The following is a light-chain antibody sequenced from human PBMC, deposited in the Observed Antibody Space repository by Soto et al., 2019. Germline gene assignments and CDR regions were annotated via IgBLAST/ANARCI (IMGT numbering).Light chain of an antibody. J-gene: IGKJ4*01. CDR2: EAS. Sequence: DIQMTQSPSSLSASVGDRVNITCQASQDIKNYLNWYQQKPGKAPKLLIYEASNLETGVPSRFSGSGSGRSFTFTISSLQPEDIETYYCQQCDDFITFGGGTRIEIK. CDR3: QQCDDFIT. CDR1: QDIKNY. V-gene: IGKV1-33*01.